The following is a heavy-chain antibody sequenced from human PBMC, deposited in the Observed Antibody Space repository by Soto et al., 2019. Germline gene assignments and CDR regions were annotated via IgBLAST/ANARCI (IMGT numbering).Heavy chain of an antibody. CDR1: GYTFTSYG. Sequence: QVQLVQSGAEVKKPGASVKVSCKASGYTFTSYGINWVRQAPGQGLEWMGWISAYNGNTNYAQKLQGRVTRTTDTATRTAYMELRGLRSVATAVYYGARVQSGADFAYWGQGTLVTVCS. D-gene: IGHD5-12*01. V-gene: IGHV1-18*01. CDR3: ARVQSGADFAY. CDR2: ISAYNGNT. J-gene: IGHJ4*02.